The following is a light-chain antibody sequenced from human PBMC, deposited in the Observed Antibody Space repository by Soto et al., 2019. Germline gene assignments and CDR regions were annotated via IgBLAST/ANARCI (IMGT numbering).Light chain of an antibody. Sequence: QAVVTQPPSASGTPGQRVTISCSGSSSNIGSNTVNWYQQLPGTAPKLLIYSNSQRPSGVPDRFSGSKSGTSASLAISGLQSEDEADYYCAAWDDSLNGAVFGGGTQLTVL. CDR1: SSNIGSNT. CDR3: AAWDDSLNGAV. J-gene: IGLJ7*01. V-gene: IGLV1-44*01. CDR2: SNS.